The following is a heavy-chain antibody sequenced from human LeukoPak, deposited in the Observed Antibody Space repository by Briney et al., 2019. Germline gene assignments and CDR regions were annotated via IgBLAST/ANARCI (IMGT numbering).Heavy chain of an antibody. D-gene: IGHD6-13*01. CDR2: ISTYNANT. V-gene: IGHV1-18*01. Sequence: GASVKVSCKASGYIFTSYGISWVRQAPGQGLEWMGWISTYNANTNYAQKLQGRVTMTRDTSISTAYMELSRLRSDDTAVYYCARGVVSSWQPIDYWGQGTLVTVSS. CDR1: GYIFTSYG. J-gene: IGHJ4*02. CDR3: ARGVVSSWQPIDY.